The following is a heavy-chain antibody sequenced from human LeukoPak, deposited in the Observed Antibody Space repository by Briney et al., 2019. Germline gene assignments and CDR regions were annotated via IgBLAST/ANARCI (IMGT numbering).Heavy chain of an antibody. Sequence: GGSLRLSCAASGFTFSSYSMNWVRQAPGKGLEWVSSISSSSSYIYYADSVKGRFTISRDNSRNTLYLQMNSLRAEDTAVYYCTTEYSDVTAFDYWGQGTLVTVSS. J-gene: IGHJ4*02. CDR2: ISSSSSYI. V-gene: IGHV3-21*01. CDR1: GFTFSSYS. D-gene: IGHD4-11*01. CDR3: TTEYSDVTAFDY.